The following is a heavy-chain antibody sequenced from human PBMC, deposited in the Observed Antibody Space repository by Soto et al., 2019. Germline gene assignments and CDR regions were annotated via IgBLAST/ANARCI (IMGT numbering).Heavy chain of an antibody. Sequence: SVKVSCKASGGTFSSYTISWVRQAPGQGLEWMGRIIPILGIANYAQKFQGRVTITADKSTSTAYMELSSLRSEDTAVYYCATMTTVGAIGQHWGQGTLVTVSS. J-gene: IGHJ1*01. D-gene: IGHD4-17*01. CDR1: GGTFSSYT. CDR3: ATMTTVGAIGQH. V-gene: IGHV1-69*02. CDR2: IIPILGIA.